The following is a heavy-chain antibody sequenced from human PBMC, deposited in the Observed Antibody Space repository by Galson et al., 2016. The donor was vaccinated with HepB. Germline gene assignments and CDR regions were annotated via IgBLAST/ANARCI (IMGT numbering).Heavy chain of an antibody. V-gene: IGHV3-30*18. CDR3: AKERSNYDYYFDY. D-gene: IGHD4-11*01. J-gene: IGHJ4*02. Sequence: SLRLSCAASGFTFSRYGMHWVRQAPGKGLEWVAVISYDGSNKYYSDSVKGRFTTSRGNSKNTLYLQMNGLRAEDTAVYYCAKERSNYDYYFDYWGQGTLVTVSS. CDR1: GFTFSRYG. CDR2: ISYDGSNK.